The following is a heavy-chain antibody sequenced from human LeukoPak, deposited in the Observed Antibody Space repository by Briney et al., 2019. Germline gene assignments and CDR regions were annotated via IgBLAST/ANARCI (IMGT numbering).Heavy chain of an antibody. CDR3: ARGWRDIVVVPAADY. Sequence: PGGSLRLSCAASGFTFDDYGMSWVRQAPGEGLEWVSGINWNGGSTGYADSVKGRFTISRDNAKNSLYLQMNSLRAEDTALYYCARGWRDIVVVPAADYWGQGTLVTVSS. J-gene: IGHJ4*02. V-gene: IGHV3-20*04. CDR1: GFTFDDYG. CDR2: INWNGGST. D-gene: IGHD2-2*01.